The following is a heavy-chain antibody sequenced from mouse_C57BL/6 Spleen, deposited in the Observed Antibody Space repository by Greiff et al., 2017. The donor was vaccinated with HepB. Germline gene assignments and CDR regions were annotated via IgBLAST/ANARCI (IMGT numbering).Heavy chain of an antibody. J-gene: IGHJ2*01. D-gene: IGHD1-1*01. Sequence: LEESGPELVKPGASVKISCKASGYSFTDYNMNWVKQSNGKSLEWIGVINPNYGTTSYNQKFKGKATLTVDKSSSTAYMQLSSLTSEDSAVYFCARSITTVDYFDYWGQGTTLTVSS. CDR3: ARSITTVDYFDY. CDR1: GYSFTDYN. V-gene: IGHV1-39*01. CDR2: INPNYGTT.